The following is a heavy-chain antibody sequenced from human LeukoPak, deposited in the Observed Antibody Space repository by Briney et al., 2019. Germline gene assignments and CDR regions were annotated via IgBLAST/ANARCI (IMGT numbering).Heavy chain of an antibody. CDR2: IFYSGTN. D-gene: IGHD6-19*01. Sequence: SETLSLTCTVSGGSISSYYWSWIRQPPGKGLDWIEYIFYSGTNNFNPSLKSRVTISVDTSKNQFSLKLRSVTAADTAVYYCARGVHQQWLVLGQYYFDYWGQGTLVTVSS. V-gene: IGHV4-59*01. CDR1: GGSISSYY. J-gene: IGHJ4*02. CDR3: ARGVHQQWLVLGQYYFDY.